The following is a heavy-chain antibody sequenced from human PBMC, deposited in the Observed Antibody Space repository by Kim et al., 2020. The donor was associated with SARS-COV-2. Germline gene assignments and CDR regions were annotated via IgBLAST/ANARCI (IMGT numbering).Heavy chain of an antibody. D-gene: IGHD3-10*01. CDR1: GFTFSSYA. CDR3: ATKLLWFGDPRRDYYYYGMDV. V-gene: IGHV3-23*01. J-gene: IGHJ6*02. CDR2: ISGSGGST. Sequence: GGSLRLSCAASGFTFSSYAMSWVRQAPGKGLEWVSAISGSGGSTYYADSVKGRFTISRDNSKNTLYLQMNSLRAEDTAVYYCATKLLWFGDPRRDYYYYGMDVWGQGTTVTVSS.